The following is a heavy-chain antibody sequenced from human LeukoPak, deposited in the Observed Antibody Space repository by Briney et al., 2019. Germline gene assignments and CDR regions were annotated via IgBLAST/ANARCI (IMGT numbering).Heavy chain of an antibody. J-gene: IGHJ5*02. CDR1: GFTFNDYT. CDR2: ISWNSDII. Sequence: AGGSLRLSCAASGFTFNDYTMHGVRQAPGKGLEWVSGISWNSDIIVYADSVKGRFTISRDNAKKSLFLQMTSLRAEDTALYYCAKDHYGSGSYGCFDPGGERTLVSVSS. CDR3: AKDHYGSGSYGCFDP. V-gene: IGHV3-9*01. D-gene: IGHD3-10*01.